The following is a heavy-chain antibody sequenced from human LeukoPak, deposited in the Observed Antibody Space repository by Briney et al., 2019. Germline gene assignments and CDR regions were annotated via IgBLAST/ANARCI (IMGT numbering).Heavy chain of an antibody. J-gene: IGHJ3*02. Sequence: GGSLRLSCAASGFTFSSYSMNWVRQAPGKGLEWVSSVSSSSDYIYYADSLKGRFTISRDNAKNSLYLQMNSLRAEDTAVYYCAREEGGAGLYGFDIWGQGTMVTVSS. CDR3: AREEGGAGLYGFDI. V-gene: IGHV3-21*01. D-gene: IGHD1-26*01. CDR1: GFTFSSYS. CDR2: VSSSSDYI.